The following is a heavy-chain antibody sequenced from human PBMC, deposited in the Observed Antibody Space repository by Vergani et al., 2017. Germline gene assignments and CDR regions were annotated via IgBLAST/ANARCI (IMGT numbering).Heavy chain of an antibody. J-gene: IGHJ4*02. V-gene: IGHV3-9*01. CDR1: GFTFQAFA. Sequence: EVQLLESGGGLVQPGGSLRLSCTASGFTFQAFAFHWVRQVSGRGLEWVSGIDRNYGVKNGNSFEGRFSISRDNAKKAVFLQMNNLRHEDTAVYYCAKEGGGYCSGGTCYPEYWGQGTLVIVSS. D-gene: IGHD2-15*01. CDR3: AKEGGGYCSGGTCYPEY. CDR2: IDRNYGVK.